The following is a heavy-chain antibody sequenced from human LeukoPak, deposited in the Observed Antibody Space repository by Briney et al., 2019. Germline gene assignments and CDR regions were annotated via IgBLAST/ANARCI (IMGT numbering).Heavy chain of an antibody. D-gene: IGHD2-15*01. V-gene: IGHV3-7*03. CDR3: ARSMGYCSGGSCFPFDY. CDR1: GFTLSSFW. Sequence: GGSLRLSCAASGFTLSSFWMTWVRQAPGKGLEWVANIKQDESEKYYVGSVKGRFTISRDNAKNSLYLQMSNLRAEDTAIYFCARSMGYCSGGSCFPFDYWGQGTLVTVSS. J-gene: IGHJ4*02. CDR2: IKQDESEK.